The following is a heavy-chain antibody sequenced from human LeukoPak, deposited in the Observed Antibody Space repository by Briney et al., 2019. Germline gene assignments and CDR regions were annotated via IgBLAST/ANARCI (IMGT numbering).Heavy chain of an antibody. Sequence: GGSLRLSCAASGFIVSSNYMSWVRRAPGKGLEWVSYISRNGDTIYYADSVKGRFTISRDNAKNSLYLQMNSLRDEDTAVYYCAREYGQHGEYFDFWGQGTLVTVSS. CDR2: ISRNGDTI. D-gene: IGHD3-10*01. CDR3: AREYGQHGEYFDF. CDR1: GFIVSSNY. V-gene: IGHV3-48*02. J-gene: IGHJ4*02.